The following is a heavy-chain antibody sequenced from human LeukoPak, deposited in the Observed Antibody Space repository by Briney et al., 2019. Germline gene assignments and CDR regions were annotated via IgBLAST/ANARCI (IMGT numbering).Heavy chain of an antibody. Sequence: ASVKVSCKASGYTFTGYYMHWVRQAPGQGLEWMGWINPNSGGTYYAQKFQGRVTMTRDTSISSAYMERSSLRSDDTAVYYCARVWPCTNGVCPDVFEYWGQGTLVTVSS. CDR2: INPNSGGT. J-gene: IGHJ4*02. CDR3: ARVWPCTNGVCPDVFEY. V-gene: IGHV1-2*02. CDR1: GYTFTGYY. D-gene: IGHD2-8*01.